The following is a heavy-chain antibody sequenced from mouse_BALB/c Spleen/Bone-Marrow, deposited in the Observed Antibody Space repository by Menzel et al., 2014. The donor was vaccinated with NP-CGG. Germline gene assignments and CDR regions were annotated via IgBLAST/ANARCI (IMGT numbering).Heavy chain of an antibody. V-gene: IGHV1S137*01. CDR1: GYTFXDYA. CDR3: AREGPWFAF. Sequence: VQGVESGAELVRPGVSVKISCKGSGYTFXDYAMHWVKQSHAKSLEWIGVIGTYYGDATYNQKFKTKATMTVDKSSSTAYMELARLTTEDSALYYCAREGPWFAFWGQGTLVTVSA. CDR2: IGTYYGDA. J-gene: IGHJ3*01.